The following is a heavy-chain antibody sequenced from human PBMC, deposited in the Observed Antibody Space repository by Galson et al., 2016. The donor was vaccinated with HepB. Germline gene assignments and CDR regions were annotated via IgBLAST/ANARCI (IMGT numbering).Heavy chain of an antibody. J-gene: IGHJ6*02. CDR1: GYSFNSYG. V-gene: IGHV7-4-1*02. Sequence: SVKVSCKASGYSFNSYGLNWVRQALGQGLEWMGWINTNNGNPTYAQGFTGRFVFSLDSSVSTAYLQISSLKAEDTAAYYCARVWRGGVIDTFYYYYYGMDVWGQGTTVTVSS. CDR2: INTNNGNP. CDR3: ARVWRGGVIDTFYYYYYGMDV. D-gene: IGHD3-16*02.